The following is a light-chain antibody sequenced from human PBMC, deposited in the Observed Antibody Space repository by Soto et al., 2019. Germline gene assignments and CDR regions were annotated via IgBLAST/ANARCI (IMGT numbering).Light chain of an antibody. CDR1: SSDVGGYNY. V-gene: IGLV2-14*01. Sequence: QSALTQPASVSGSPGQSITISCTGTSSDVGGYNYVSWYQQHPGKAPKLMIYDVSNRPSGVSNRVSGSKSGNTASLTISGLQAEDEADYYCSSYKSSSTPSVFGTGTKLTVL. CDR2: DVS. CDR3: SSYKSSSTPSV. J-gene: IGLJ1*01.